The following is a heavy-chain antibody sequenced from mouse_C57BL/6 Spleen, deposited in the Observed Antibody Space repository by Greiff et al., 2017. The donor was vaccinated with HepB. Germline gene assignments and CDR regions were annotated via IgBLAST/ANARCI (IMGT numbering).Heavy chain of an antibody. CDR1: GYTFTDYE. D-gene: IGHD1-1*01. CDR3: TRGPFTTVVGNAMDY. J-gene: IGHJ4*01. Sequence: QVHVKQSGAELVRPGASVTLSCKASGYTFTDYEMHWVKQTPVHGLEWIGAIDPETGGTAYNQKFKGKAILTADKSSSTAYMELRSLTSEDSAVYYCTRGPFTTVVGNAMDYWGQGTSVTVSS. V-gene: IGHV1-15*01. CDR2: IDPETGGT.